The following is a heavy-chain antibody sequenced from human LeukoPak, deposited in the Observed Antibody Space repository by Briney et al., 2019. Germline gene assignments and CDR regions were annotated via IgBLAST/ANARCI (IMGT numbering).Heavy chain of an antibody. CDR3: ARTVVTTFDY. CDR1: GGSISSYY. CDR2: IYSSGRT. J-gene: IGHJ4*02. D-gene: IGHD2-15*01. V-gene: IGHV4-59*01. Sequence: SETLPLTCTVSGGSISSYYWGWIRQPPRKGLEWIGYIYSSGRTNYNPSLQSRVTISVDTSKNQFSLKLSSVTAADTAVYYCARTVVTTFDYWGQGTLVTVSS.